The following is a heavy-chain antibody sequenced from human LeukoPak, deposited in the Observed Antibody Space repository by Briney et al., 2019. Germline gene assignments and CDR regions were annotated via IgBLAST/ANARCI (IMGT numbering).Heavy chain of an antibody. Sequence: GGSLRLSCGASGFSFSNAWMSWVRQAPGKGLEWVGRIKSKTDSATRDFAAPAKGRFTISRDDSGNTLYLQMNNLKIEDTAVYYCAAGTGKSDFDHWGQGALVTVSS. D-gene: IGHD1-14*01. CDR1: GFSFSNAW. V-gene: IGHV3-15*01. CDR2: IKSKTDSATR. J-gene: IGHJ4*02. CDR3: AAGTGKSDFDH.